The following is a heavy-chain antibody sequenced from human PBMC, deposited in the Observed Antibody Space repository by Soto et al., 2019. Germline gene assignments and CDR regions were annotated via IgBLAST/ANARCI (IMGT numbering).Heavy chain of an antibody. CDR1: GFIFSDHA. CDR3: AKRQGIGSAAKNFDF. D-gene: IGHD6-13*01. J-gene: IGHJ4*02. CDR2: ISASGNLI. Sequence: GGSRRLSCAASGFIFSDHAMSGGRQAPGKGLEWVSGISASGNLIYYADSVKGRFNMSRDNSKNTLYLQMNSLRAEDTAVYFCAKRQGIGSAAKNFDFWGQGTLVTVSS. V-gene: IGHV3-23*01.